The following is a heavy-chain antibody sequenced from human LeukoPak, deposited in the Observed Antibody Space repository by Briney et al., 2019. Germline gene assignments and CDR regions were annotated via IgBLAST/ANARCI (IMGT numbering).Heavy chain of an antibody. CDR3: AREEVAYYGSGSYMDY. Sequence: GGSLRLSCAASGFTFDDYGMSWVRQAPGKGLEWVSRINSGGSSTSYADSVKGRFTISRDNAKNTLYLQMNSLRAEDTAVYYCAREEVAYYGSGSYMDYWGQGTLVTVSS. V-gene: IGHV3-74*01. CDR2: INSGGSST. J-gene: IGHJ4*02. D-gene: IGHD3-10*01. CDR1: GFTFDDYG.